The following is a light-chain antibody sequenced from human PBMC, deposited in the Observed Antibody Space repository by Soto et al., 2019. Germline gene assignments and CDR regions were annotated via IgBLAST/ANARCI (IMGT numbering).Light chain of an antibody. V-gene: IGKV3D-15*01. CDR1: QIAGNF. CDR3: QQHKHCPNT. CDR2: YIS. J-gene: IGKJ5*01. Sequence: EIVMTQSPATLSVSPWETASLSCMASQIAGNFLSFYQRKPGQAPVLLICYISRMSTFIAARFRGSGSGTEITLTINSRQSEDSAVYYCQQHKHCPNTFGQGTRLEIK.